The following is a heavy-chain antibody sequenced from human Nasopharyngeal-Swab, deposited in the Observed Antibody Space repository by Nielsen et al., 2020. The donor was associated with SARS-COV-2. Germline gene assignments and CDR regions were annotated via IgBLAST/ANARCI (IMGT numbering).Heavy chain of an antibody. CDR3: ARENPKGPSLGESFFDY. J-gene: IGHJ4*02. D-gene: IGHD3-16*01. Sequence: GSLRLSCAASGFTFSSYGMHWVRQAPGKGLEWVAVIWYDGSNKYYADSVKGRFTISRDNSKNTLYLQMNSLRAEDTAVYYCARENPKGPSLGESFFDYWGQGTLVTVSS. V-gene: IGHV3-33*01. CDR1: GFTFSSYG. CDR2: IWYDGSNK.